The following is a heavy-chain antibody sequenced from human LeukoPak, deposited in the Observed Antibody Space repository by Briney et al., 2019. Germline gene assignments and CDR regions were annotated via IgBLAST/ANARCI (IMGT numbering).Heavy chain of an antibody. Sequence: PSETLSLTCTVSGDSVRSYYWSWIRQPPGKGLEWLGHINDRGSTNYNPSLQGRVTISIDTSKNQFSLKVNSVTAADTAVYYCVRDSRYGSGWFEDGLDFWGQGTTVTVSS. CDR3: VRDSRYGSGWFEDGLDF. J-gene: IGHJ6*02. V-gene: IGHV4-59*02. D-gene: IGHD6-13*01. CDR1: GDSVRSYY. CDR2: INDRGST.